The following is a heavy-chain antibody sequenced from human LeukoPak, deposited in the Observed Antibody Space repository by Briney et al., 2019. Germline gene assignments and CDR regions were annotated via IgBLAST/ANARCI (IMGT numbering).Heavy chain of an antibody. CDR2: IYYSGST. CDR1: GGSISSSRYY. D-gene: IGHD1-26*01. J-gene: IGHJ6*03. CDR3: ARAGATKYYYYYMDV. Sequence: SETLSLTCTVSGGSISSSRYYWGSIRQPPGKGLEWIGSIYYSGSTYYNPSLKSRVTISVDTSKNQFSLKLSSVTAADTAVYYCARAGATKYYYYYMDVWGKGTTVTVSS. V-gene: IGHV4-39*07.